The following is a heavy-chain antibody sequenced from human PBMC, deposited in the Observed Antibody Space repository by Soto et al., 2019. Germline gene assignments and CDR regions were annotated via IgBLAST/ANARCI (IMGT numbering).Heavy chain of an antibody. J-gene: IGHJ4*02. CDR1: GGSISSGDYY. D-gene: IGHD3-3*01. V-gene: IGHV4-30-4*01. Sequence: SETLSLTCTVSGGSISSGDYYWSWIRQPPGKGLEWIGYIYYSGSTYYNPSLKSRVTISVDTSKNQFSLKLSSVTAADTAVYYCARETPFWSGYYPFWGQGTLVTVSS. CDR2: IYYSGST. CDR3: ARETPFWSGYYPF.